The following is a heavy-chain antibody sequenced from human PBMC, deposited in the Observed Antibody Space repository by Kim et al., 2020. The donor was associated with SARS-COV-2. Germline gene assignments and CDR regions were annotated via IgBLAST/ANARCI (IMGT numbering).Heavy chain of an antibody. Sequence: GESLKISCEGSGYNFTNYWIGWVRRMPGKGLEWMGIIYPADSDIRYSPSFQGQVTISVDKSITTAYLQWRSLKASDTAMYYCARLWRGSKYSSSGGLDVWGQGTTDSVSS. V-gene: IGHV5-51*01. CDR2: IYPADSDI. CDR1: GYNFTNYW. CDR3: ARLWRGSKYSSSGGLDV. D-gene: IGHD6-6*01. J-gene: IGHJ6*02.